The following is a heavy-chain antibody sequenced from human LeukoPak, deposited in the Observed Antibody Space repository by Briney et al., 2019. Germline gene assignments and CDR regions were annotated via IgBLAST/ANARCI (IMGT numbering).Heavy chain of an antibody. Sequence: ASVKVSGKASGYTFTSYYIHWVRQAPGQGLEWMGIINPSGGSTTYAQKFRGRVTMTRDTSTSTVYMELSSLRSEDTAVYYCVSFVAAAGKEVDYWGQGTLVTVSS. V-gene: IGHV1-46*01. D-gene: IGHD6-13*01. CDR1: GYTFTSYY. CDR2: INPSGGST. CDR3: VSFVAAAGKEVDY. J-gene: IGHJ4*02.